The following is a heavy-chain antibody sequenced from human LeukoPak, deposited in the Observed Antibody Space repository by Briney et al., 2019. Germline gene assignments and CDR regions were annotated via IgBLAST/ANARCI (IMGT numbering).Heavy chain of an antibody. CDR3: ATYWKSSWYSFDAFDI. CDR2: IIPIFGTA. CDR1: GYTFTSYY. D-gene: IGHD6-13*01. V-gene: IGHV1-69*06. J-gene: IGHJ3*02. Sequence: ASVKVSCKASGYTFTSYYMHWVRQAPGQGLEWMGGIIPIFGTANYAQKFQGRVTITADKSTSTAYMELSSLRSEDTAVYYCATYWKSSWYSFDAFDIWGQGTMVTVSS.